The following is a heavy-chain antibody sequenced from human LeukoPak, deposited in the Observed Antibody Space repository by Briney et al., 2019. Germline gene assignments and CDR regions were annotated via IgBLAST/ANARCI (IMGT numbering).Heavy chain of an antibody. CDR1: GYTFTGYY. CDR2: INSNSGGT. D-gene: IGHD3-10*01. Sequence: ASVKVSCKASGYTFTGYYMHWVRQAPGQGLEWMGWINSNSGGTNYAQKFQGRVTMTRDTSISTAYMELSRLRSDDTAVYYCARDRGTMVRGVIINYWGQGTLVTVSS. CDR3: ARDRGTMVRGVIINY. J-gene: IGHJ4*02. V-gene: IGHV1-2*02.